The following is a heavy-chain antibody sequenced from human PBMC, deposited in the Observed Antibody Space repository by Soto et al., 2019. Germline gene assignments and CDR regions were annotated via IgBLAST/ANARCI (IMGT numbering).Heavy chain of an antibody. CDR2: IYYSGST. J-gene: IGHJ5*02. Sequence: PSETLSLTCTVSGGSISSGGYYWSWIRQHPGKGLEWIGYIYYSGSTYYNPSLKSRVTISVDTSKNQFSLKLSSVTAADTAVYYCARDTGFSTYDFWSGSNWFDPWRQGTLVTVSS. V-gene: IGHV4-31*03. D-gene: IGHD3-3*01. CDR3: ARDTGFSTYDFWSGSNWFDP. CDR1: GGSISSGGYY.